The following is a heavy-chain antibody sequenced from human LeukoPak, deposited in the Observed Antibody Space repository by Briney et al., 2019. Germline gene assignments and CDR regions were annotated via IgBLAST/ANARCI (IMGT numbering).Heavy chain of an antibody. D-gene: IGHD2-8*01. CDR1: EFTFSSHW. CDR3: AVLMTTWAFDF. Sequence: TGGSLRLSCAASEFTFSSHWMTWVRQAPGKGLEWVAIIKEDGSEKYYVDSVKGRFTISRDNSKTSLYLQMNSLRAEDTAVYYCAVLMTTWAFDFWGQGTMVTVSS. V-gene: IGHV3-7*01. J-gene: IGHJ3*01. CDR2: IKEDGSEK.